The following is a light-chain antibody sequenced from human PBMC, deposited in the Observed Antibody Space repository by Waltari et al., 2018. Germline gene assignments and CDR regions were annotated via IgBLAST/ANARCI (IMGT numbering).Light chain of an antibody. Sequence: QSALTQPRSVSGSPGQSVTISCSGTSSDVGGYNYVSWYQHRPGEAPKLLIYYVSERPSGVPDRFSGSKSGNTASLTISGLQAEDEADYFCGSYAGGGWLFGGKTKVTVL. J-gene: IGLJ3*02. CDR3: GSYAGGGWL. CDR2: YVS. V-gene: IGLV2-11*01. CDR1: SSDVGGYNY.